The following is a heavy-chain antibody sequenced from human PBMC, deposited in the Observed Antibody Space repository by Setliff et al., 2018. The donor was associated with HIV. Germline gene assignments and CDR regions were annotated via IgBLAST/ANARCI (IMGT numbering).Heavy chain of an antibody. CDR1: GYNFTSYW. J-gene: IGHJ4*01. V-gene: IGHV5-51*01. D-gene: IGHD3-10*01. CDR2: IYPGDSDT. Sequence: PRESLKISCKGSGYNFTSYWIAWLRQMPGKGLECMGIIYPGDSDTRYSPSFQGHVTISADKSISTAYLQWSSLKASDTAMFYCARHGQYGSGNYYNRPFDFWGQGTLVTVSS. CDR3: ARHGQYGSGNYYNRPFDF.